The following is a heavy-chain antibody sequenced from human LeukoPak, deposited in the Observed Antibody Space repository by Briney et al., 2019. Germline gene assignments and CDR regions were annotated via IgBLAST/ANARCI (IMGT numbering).Heavy chain of an antibody. Sequence: ASVKVSCKASGYTFTSYAMHWVRQAPGQRLEWMGWINAGNGNTKYSQEFQGRVTITRDTSASTAYMELNSLRSEDMAVYYCARGGGSGSLDAFDIWGQGTMVTVSS. CDR1: GYTFTSYA. CDR2: INAGNGNT. D-gene: IGHD3-10*01. V-gene: IGHV1-3*03. CDR3: ARGGGSGSLDAFDI. J-gene: IGHJ3*02.